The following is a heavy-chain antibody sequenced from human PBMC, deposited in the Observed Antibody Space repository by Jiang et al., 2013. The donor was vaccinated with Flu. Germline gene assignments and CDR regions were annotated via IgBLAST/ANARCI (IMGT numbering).Heavy chain of an antibody. CDR3: AISPTVTRNDYYYYGMDV. D-gene: IGHD4-11*01. CDR1: GGHLQQLC. CDR2: IIPIFGTA. Sequence: SGAEVKKPGSSVKVSCKASGGHLQQLCYQLGATGPGQGLEWMGGIIPIFGTANYAQKFQGRVTITADESTSTAYMELSSLRSEDTAVYYCAISPTVTRNDYYYYGMDVWGQGTTVTVSS. J-gene: IGHJ6*02. V-gene: IGHV1-69*01.